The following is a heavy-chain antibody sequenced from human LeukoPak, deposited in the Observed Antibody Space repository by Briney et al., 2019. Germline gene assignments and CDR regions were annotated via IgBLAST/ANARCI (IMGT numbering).Heavy chain of an antibody. CDR1: GFTVSSNY. Sequence: GGSLRLSCAASGFTVSSNYMSWVRQAPGKGLEWLSVIYSGGNTYYADSVKGRFTMSRDNSKNTLYLQMNSLRAEDTAVYYCARAYYSSGWFDYWGQGTLVTVSS. CDR3: ARAYYSSGWFDY. CDR2: IYSGGNT. J-gene: IGHJ4*02. D-gene: IGHD6-19*01. V-gene: IGHV3-66*01.